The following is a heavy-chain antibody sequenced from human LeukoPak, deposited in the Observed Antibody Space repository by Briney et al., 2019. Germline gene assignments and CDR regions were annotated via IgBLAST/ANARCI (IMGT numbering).Heavy chain of an antibody. D-gene: IGHD1-26*01. CDR2: VSGSGGFT. CDR1: GFTFSSYA. CDR3: ARQTSASTTFDY. Sequence: GGSLRLSCAASGFTFSSYAMSWVRQAPGKGLEWVSTVSGSGGFTSYADSVKGRFTISSDNSKNTLYLQMNSLRAEDTAVYYCARQTSASTTFDYWGQGTLVTVSP. J-gene: IGHJ4*02. V-gene: IGHV3-23*01.